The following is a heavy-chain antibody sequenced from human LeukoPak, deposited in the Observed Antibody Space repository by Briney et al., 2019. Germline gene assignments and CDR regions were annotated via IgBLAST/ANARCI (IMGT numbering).Heavy chain of an antibody. CDR1: GYTLTELS. Sequence: ASVKVSCKVSGYTLTELSMHWVRQAPGKGLEWMGGFDPEDGETIYAQKFQGRVTMTEDTSTDTAYMELSSLRSEDTSVYYCATGYDILTGYPLADYWGQGTLVTVSS. J-gene: IGHJ4*02. D-gene: IGHD3-9*01. CDR2: FDPEDGET. CDR3: ATGYDILTGYPLADY. V-gene: IGHV1-24*01.